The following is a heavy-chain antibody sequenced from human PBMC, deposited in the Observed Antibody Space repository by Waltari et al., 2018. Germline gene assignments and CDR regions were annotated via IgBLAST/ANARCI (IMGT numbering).Heavy chain of an antibody. D-gene: IGHD6-13*01. CDR1: GGTFSSYA. J-gene: IGHJ3*02. Sequence: QVQLVQSGAEVKKPGSSVKVSCKASGGTFSSYAISWVRQAPGQGLEWMGWISAYNGNTNYAQKLQCRVTMTTDTSTSTAYMELRSLRSDYTAVYYCARDLTRYSSSWYEPHDAFDIWGQGTMVTVSS. CDR2: ISAYNGNT. CDR3: ARDLTRYSSSWYEPHDAFDI. V-gene: IGHV1-18*01.